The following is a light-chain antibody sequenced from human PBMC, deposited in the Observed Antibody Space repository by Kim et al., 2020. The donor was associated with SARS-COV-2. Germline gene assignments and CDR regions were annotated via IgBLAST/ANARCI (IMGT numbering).Light chain of an antibody. CDR3: QQYEDWPLT. CDR1: QSVFGK. V-gene: IGKV3-15*01. J-gene: IGKJ1*01. Sequence: EIVLTQSPATLSVSPGERATLSCRASQSVFGKLAWYQQKVGQAPRLLLYGASTRATGIPARFSGSGSGTEFTLTINSLQSEDSAVNYCQQYEDWPLTFGQGTKVEIK. CDR2: GAS.